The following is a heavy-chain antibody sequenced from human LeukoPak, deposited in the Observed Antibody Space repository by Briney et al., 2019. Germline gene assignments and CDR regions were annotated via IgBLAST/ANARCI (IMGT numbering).Heavy chain of an antibody. CDR3: ARGYSSGWNGRVSFDP. CDR1: GVSVSSYY. Sequence: SETLSLTCTVSGVSVSSYYWNWIRQPPGKGLEWVGYFYHSGGTHYNPSLKSGVTISVDTSKNQVSLNLKSVTAADTAVYYCARGYSSGWNGRVSFDPWGQGTLVTGSS. J-gene: IGHJ5*02. V-gene: IGHV4-59*02. D-gene: IGHD6-19*01. CDR2: FYHSGGT.